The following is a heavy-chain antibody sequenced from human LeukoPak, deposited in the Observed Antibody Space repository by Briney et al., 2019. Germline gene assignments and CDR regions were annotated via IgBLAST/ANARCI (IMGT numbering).Heavy chain of an antibody. Sequence: SETLSLTCTVSGYSISSGYYWGWIRQPPGKGLEWIGSIYHSGSTYYNPSLKSRVTISVDTSKNQFSLKLSSVTAADTAVYYCARVLKGRAPFDYWGQGTLVTVSS. CDR2: IYHSGST. V-gene: IGHV4-38-2*02. CDR3: ARVLKGRAPFDY. J-gene: IGHJ4*02. CDR1: GYSISSGYY.